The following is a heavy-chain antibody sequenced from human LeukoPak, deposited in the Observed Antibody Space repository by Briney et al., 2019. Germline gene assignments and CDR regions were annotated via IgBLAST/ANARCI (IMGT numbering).Heavy chain of an antibody. CDR2: ISSSGHYI. J-gene: IGHJ4*02. D-gene: IGHD2-15*01. V-gene: IGHV3-21*01. CDR3: ARAGSNSPIFNENCRGGSCYSGPDY. CDR1: GFTFSTHA. Sequence: GGSLRLSCAASGFTFSTHAINWVRQAPGKGLEWVSSISSSGHYIFYADSLEGRFTISRDNTKTSLYLQMNNLRAEDTAVYFCARAGSNSPIFNENCRGGSCYSGPDYWGQGTLVTVSS.